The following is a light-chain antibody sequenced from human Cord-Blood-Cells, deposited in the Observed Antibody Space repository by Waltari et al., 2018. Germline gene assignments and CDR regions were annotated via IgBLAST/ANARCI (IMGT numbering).Light chain of an antibody. CDR2: TLS. Sequence: DMVMTQTQLFLLVTPGETAPIPCRPSQSLLDSDDGNIYLDWYLQKPRQYPHFLIYTLSYRASGFPDGFSGSGSGTVFTLKINRVEAEDVGVYYCIQRIEYPYSFGQGTKREIK. CDR1: QSLLDSDDGNIY. CDR3: IQRIEYPYS. V-gene: IGKV2-40*01. J-gene: IGKJ2*03.